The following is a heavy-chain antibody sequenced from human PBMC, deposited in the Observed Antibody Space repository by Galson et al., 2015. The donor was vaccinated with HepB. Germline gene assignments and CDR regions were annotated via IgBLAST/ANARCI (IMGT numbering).Heavy chain of an antibody. V-gene: IGHV7-4-1*02. CDR2: INTNTGNP. CDR1: GYTFTSYA. CDR3: ARGGVYGGNSFWYFDL. D-gene: IGHD4-23*01. Sequence: SVKVSCKASGYTFTSYAMNWVRQAPGQGLEWMGWINTNTGNPTYAQGFTGRFVFSLDTSVSTAYPQISSLKAEDTAVYYCARGGVYGGNSFWYFDLWGRGTLVTVSS. J-gene: IGHJ2*01.